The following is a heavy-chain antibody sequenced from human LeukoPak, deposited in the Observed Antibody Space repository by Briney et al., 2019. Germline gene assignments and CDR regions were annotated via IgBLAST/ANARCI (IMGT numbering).Heavy chain of an antibody. D-gene: IGHD3-3*01. V-gene: IGHV1-18*01. CDR2: ISAYNGNT. CDR1: GYTFTSYG. Sequence: VASVKVSCKASGYTFTSYGISWVRQAPGQGLEWMGWISAYNGNTNYAQKLQGRVTMTTDTSTSTAYMELRSLRSDDTAVYYCASPYYDFWSGNSHFDYWGQGTLVTVSS. CDR3: ASPYYDFWSGNSHFDY. J-gene: IGHJ4*02.